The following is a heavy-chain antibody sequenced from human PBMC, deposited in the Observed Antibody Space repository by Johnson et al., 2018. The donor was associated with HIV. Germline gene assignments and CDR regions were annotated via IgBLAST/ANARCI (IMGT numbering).Heavy chain of an antibody. V-gene: IGHV3-64*01. CDR1: GFTFSNFA. CDR3: ARSRGPMRKDAFDI. CDR2: ISSNGIGT. J-gene: IGHJ3*02. Sequence: VQPGGSLSLSCAASGFTFSNFAMHWVRQAPGKGLEYVSAISSNGIGTYYANSVDGRFTISRDNDKNTLYLEMGSLRVEDMAVYYCARSRGPMRKDAFDIWGQGTKVTVSS. D-gene: IGHD3-10*01.